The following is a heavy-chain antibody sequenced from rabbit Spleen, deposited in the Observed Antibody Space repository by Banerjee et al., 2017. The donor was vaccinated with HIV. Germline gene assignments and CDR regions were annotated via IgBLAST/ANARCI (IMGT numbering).Heavy chain of an antibody. V-gene: IGHV1S40*01. CDR2: IAGSSSGFT. Sequence: QSLEESGGDLVKPGASLTLTCIASGVSFSGDSFSGDSYICWVRQAPGKGLEWIACIAGSSSGFTYSATWAKGRFTCSKTSSTTVTLQMTSLTVADTATYFCARRNGFFGLWGQGTLVTVS. CDR3: ARRNGFFGL. J-gene: IGHJ3*01. D-gene: IGHD3-1*01. CDR1: GVSFSGDSFSGDSY.